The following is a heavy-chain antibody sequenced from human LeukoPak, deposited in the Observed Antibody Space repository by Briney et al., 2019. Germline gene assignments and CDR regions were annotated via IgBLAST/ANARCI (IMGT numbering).Heavy chain of an antibody. D-gene: IGHD3-22*01. Sequence: PGGSLRLSCAASGFTFSSSGMHWVRQAPGKGLEWVAVISYDGSNKYYADCVKGRFTISRDNSKNTLYLQMNSLRAGDTAVYYCAKDSYDRSGYYYYYFAYWGQGTQVTVSS. V-gene: IGHV3-30*18. CDR1: GFTFSSSG. CDR3: AKDSYDRSGYYYYYFAY. J-gene: IGHJ4*02. CDR2: ISYDGSNK.